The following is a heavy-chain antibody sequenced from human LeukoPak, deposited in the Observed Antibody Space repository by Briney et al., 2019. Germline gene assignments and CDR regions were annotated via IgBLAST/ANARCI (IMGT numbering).Heavy chain of an antibody. J-gene: IGHJ4*02. Sequence: PGGSLRLSRAASGFTFSSYTMTWVRQAPGKGLEWVSVISGSGGTTYYADSVKGRFTISRDNSKNTLYLQMNSLRAEDTALYYCAKGRTGYIPDFWGQGTLVTVAS. V-gene: IGHV3-23*01. D-gene: IGHD6-13*01. CDR1: GFTFSSYT. CDR3: AKGRTGYIPDF. CDR2: ISGSGGTT.